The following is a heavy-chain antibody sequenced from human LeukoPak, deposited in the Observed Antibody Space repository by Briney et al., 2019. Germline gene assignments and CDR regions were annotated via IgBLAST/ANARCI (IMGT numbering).Heavy chain of an antibody. Sequence: SVKVSCKASGGTFSSYAISWVRQAPGQGLEWMGGIIPIFGTANYAQKFQGRVTITTDESTSTAYMELSSLRSEDTAVYYCARGGYYESSGYYVAFDIWGQGTMVTVSS. V-gene: IGHV1-69*05. D-gene: IGHD3-22*01. CDR1: GGTFSSYA. CDR3: ARGGYYESSGYYVAFDI. CDR2: IIPIFGTA. J-gene: IGHJ3*02.